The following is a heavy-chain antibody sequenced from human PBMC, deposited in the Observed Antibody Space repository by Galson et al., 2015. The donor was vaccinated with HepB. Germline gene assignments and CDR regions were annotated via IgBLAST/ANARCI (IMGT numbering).Heavy chain of an antibody. CDR2: INAGDGNI. V-gene: IGHV1-3*01. CDR1: GYTFTSSA. J-gene: IGHJ4*02. Sequence: SVKVSCKASGYTFTSSAIHWVRQAPGQRLEWMGWINAGDGNIKYSQKIQGGVTFSRDTFASSVYMELSSLRSEDTAVYYCARGTSSGWPFEYWGQGTLVTVSS. CDR3: ARGTSSGWPFEY. D-gene: IGHD6-25*01.